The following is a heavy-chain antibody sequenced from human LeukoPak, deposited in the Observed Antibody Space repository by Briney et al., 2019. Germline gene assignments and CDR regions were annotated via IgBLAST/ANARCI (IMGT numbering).Heavy chain of an antibody. CDR1: GYTFTSYY. Sequence: GASVKVSCKASGYTFTSYYMHWVRQAPGQGLEWMGIINPSGGSTSYAQKFQGRVTMTRDTSTSTVYMELSSLGSDDTAVYYCARDRTEDTVIVPATLYKGGAFDIWGQGTLVTVSS. J-gene: IGHJ3*02. CDR2: INPSGGST. D-gene: IGHD2-2*01. CDR3: ARDRTEDTVIVPATLYKGGAFDI. V-gene: IGHV1-46*01.